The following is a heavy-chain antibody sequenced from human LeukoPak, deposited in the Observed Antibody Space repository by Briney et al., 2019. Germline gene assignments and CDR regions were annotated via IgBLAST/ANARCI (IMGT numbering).Heavy chain of an antibody. Sequence: SETLSLTCTVSGGSISSYYWSWIRQPAGKGLEWIGRIYTSGSTNYNPSLKSRVTMSVDTSKNQFSLKLSSVTAADTAVYYCARARWELLKGHYYYCYMDVWGKGTTVTVSS. CDR1: GGSISSYY. V-gene: IGHV4-4*07. D-gene: IGHD1-26*01. CDR3: ARARWELLKGHYYYCYMDV. J-gene: IGHJ6*03. CDR2: IYTSGST.